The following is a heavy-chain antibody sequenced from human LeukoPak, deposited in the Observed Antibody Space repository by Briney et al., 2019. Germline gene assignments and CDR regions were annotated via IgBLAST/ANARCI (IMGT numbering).Heavy chain of an antibody. CDR2: IHTSGSA. D-gene: IGHD4-17*01. J-gene: IGHJ4*02. CDR3: ARDIVYLIDEDYG. V-gene: IGHV4-4*07. Sequence: PSETLSLTCSVSGSPFNTYYWSWIRQPAGKALEWIGRIHTSGSADYSPSLQSRVTISVDMSKKEFSLKLTSVTAADTAVYYCARDIVYLIDEDYGWGQGILVTVSS. CDR1: GSPFNTYY.